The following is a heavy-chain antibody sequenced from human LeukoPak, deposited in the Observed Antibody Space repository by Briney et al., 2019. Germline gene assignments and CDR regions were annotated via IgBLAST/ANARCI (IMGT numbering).Heavy chain of an antibody. CDR1: GFVFRGYP. J-gene: IGHJ4*02. CDR3: AKGKGSSSSSIDW. CDR2: ISGSSGTT. D-gene: IGHD2-15*01. V-gene: IGHV3-23*01. Sequence: GASLRLSCAASGFVFRGYPMSWVRQAPGKGLEWVSAISGSSGTTYYADSVKGRFTISRDNSKNTLYLQIHSLRAEDTAVYYCAKGKGSSSSSIDWWGQGILVTVSS.